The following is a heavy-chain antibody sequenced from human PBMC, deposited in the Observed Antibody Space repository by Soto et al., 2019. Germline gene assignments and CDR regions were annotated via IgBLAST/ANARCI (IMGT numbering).Heavy chain of an antibody. Sequence: ASVKVSCKASGYTFTSYGISWVRQAPGQGLEWMGWISAYNGNTNYAQKLQGRVTMTTDTSTSTAYMELRSLRSDDTAVYYCARDLRAVCSGGSCYSRSFGYWGQGTLVTVSS. V-gene: IGHV1-18*01. CDR1: GYTFTSYG. CDR3: ARDLRAVCSGGSCYSRSFGY. CDR2: ISAYNGNT. J-gene: IGHJ4*02. D-gene: IGHD2-15*01.